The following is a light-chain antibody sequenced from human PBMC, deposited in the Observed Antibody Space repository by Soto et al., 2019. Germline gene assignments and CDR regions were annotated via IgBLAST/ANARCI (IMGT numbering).Light chain of an antibody. CDR3: QQYSHLIT. CDR2: DAS. V-gene: IGKV1-33*01. CDR1: QDISNY. J-gene: IGKJ5*01. Sequence: DIQMTQSPSSLSASVGDRVTFTFQASQDISNYLNWYQQKLGKAPKLLIYDASNLETGVPSRFSGSGSGTDFTFTISSLQPEDIATYYCQQYSHLITFGQGTRLEIK.